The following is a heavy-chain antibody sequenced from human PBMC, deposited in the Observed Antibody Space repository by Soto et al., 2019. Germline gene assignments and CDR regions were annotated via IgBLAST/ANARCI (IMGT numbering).Heavy chain of an antibody. V-gene: IGHV3-21*04. J-gene: IGHJ4*02. D-gene: IGHD1-1*01. CDR3: VSGSILIQFSPGCFNF. CDR1: GFTFSNSV. CDR2: MSTSSSYL. Sequence: EVQLVESGGGLVKPGESLRLSCVASGFTFSNSVMSWVRHAPGNGLEWVSTMSTSSSYLRSADSVKGRFPIYGDNSKNSLFLQMHRLNAVDAVMYFCVSGSILIQFSPGCFNFWGQGAVVTVSS.